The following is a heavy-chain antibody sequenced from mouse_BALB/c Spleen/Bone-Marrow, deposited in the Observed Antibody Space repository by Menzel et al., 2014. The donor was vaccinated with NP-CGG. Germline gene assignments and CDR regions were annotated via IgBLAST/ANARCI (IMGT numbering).Heavy chain of an antibody. CDR2: ISSGGRYI. Sequence: VQGVESGGDLVKPGGSLKLSCAASGFTFSTYIMSWVRQTPEKRLEWVATISSGGRYIFYPDSVKGRFTLSRDNAKNTLYLQMCSLRSDDTAMYYCTREEDYDGNYKFAYWGQGTLVTVSA. CDR3: TREEDYDGNYKFAY. J-gene: IGHJ3*01. V-gene: IGHV5-6-4*01. D-gene: IGHD2-3*01. CDR1: GFTFSTYI.